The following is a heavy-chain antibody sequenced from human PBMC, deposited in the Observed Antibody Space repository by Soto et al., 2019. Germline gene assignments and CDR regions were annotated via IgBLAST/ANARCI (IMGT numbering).Heavy chain of an antibody. J-gene: IGHJ6*02. V-gene: IGHV1-69*01. CDR2: IIPIFGTA. Sequence: SVKGSCKDSGGTFSSSAISWVRQAPGQGLEWMGGIIPIFGTANYAQKFQGRVTITADESTSTAYMELSSRRCEDTAVYYCATTDEQVTFYYYYGMDVCRQGTTVPAPS. CDR3: ATTDEQVTFYYYYGMDV. D-gene: IGHD2-21*02. CDR1: GGTFSSSA.